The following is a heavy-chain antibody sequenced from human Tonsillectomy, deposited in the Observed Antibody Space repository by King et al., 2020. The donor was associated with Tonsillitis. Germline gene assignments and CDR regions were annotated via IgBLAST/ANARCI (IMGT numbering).Heavy chain of an antibody. CDR2: IYYSGKT. V-gene: IGHV4-39*07. J-gene: IGHJ3*01. D-gene: IGHD3-22*01. Sequence: QLQESGPGLVKPSETLSLTCTVSGGSININSYYWGWVRQPPGKGLEWIGSIYYSGKTFYNPSVKSRVTVSLDTSKNQFSLKLTSVTAADTAVYYCVRRLHDRAPYYYDSSGLDSFALWGQGTMVTVSS. CDR3: VRRLHDRAPYYYDSSGLDSFAL. CDR1: GGSININSYY.